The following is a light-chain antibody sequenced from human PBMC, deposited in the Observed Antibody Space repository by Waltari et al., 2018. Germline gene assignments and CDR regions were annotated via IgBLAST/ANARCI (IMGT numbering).Light chain of an antibody. V-gene: IGKV1-5*03. CDR1: QSISSW. CDR3: QQYNSYPT. Sequence: DIQMTQSPSTLSASVGDRVTITCRASQSISSWLAWYQQKPGKAPKLLLYKASSLQSGVPSRFSGSGSGTEFTLTISSLQPDDFATYYCQQYNSYPTFGQGTKLEIK. CDR2: KAS. J-gene: IGKJ2*01.